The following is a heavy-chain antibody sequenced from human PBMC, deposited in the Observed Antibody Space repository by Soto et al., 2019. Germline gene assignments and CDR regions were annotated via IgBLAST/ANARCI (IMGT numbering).Heavy chain of an antibody. CDR1: GYRYTTHW. Sequence: GESLKISFQGSGYRYTTHWIAWVRQMPVKGLEWMGIIYPDDSDTRYSPSFQGQVTISADKSITTAYLQWSSLKASDTAMYYCARLRNYGYDMDVWSQGTAVTVSS. CDR3: ARLRNYGYDMDV. V-gene: IGHV5-51*01. J-gene: IGHJ6*02. CDR2: IYPDDSDT.